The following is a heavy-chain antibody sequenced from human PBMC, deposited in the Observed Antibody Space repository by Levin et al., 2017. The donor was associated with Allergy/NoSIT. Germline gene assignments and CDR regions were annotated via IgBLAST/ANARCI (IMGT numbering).Heavy chain of an antibody. Sequence: SQTLSLTCAISGDSVSSNSAAWNWIRQSPSRGLEWLGRTYRRSKWYNDYAVSVKSRITINPDTSKNQFSLQLNSVTPEDTAVYFCARDLPTIEVTGRGAFDVWGQGTVVTVSS. CDR2: TYRRSKWYN. J-gene: IGHJ3*01. D-gene: IGHD6-19*01. V-gene: IGHV6-1*01. CDR1: GDSVSSNSAA. CDR3: ARDLPTIEVTGRGAFDV.